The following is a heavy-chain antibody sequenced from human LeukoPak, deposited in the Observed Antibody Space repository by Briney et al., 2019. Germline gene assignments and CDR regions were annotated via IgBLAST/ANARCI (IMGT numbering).Heavy chain of an antibody. V-gene: IGHV3-23*01. CDR1: GFTFSSYG. Sequence: GGSLRLSCAASGFTFSSYGMSWVRQAPGKGLEWVSAISGSGGSTYYADSVKGRFTISRDNSKNTLYLQMNSLRAEDTAVYYCAKAGWELLYYYYMDVWGKGTTVTISS. CDR2: ISGSGGST. J-gene: IGHJ6*03. D-gene: IGHD1-26*01. CDR3: AKAGWELLYYYYMDV.